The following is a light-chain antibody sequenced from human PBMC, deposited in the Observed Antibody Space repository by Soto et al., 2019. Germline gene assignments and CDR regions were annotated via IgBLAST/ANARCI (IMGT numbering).Light chain of an antibody. V-gene: IGKV3-20*01. CDR3: QQYGSSPRT. CDR2: GAS. Sequence: ENVLTQSPGTLSLSPGERATLSCRASQSVSSSYLAWYQQKPGQAPRLLIYGASSRATGIPDRCSGSGSGTDFTLTISRLEPEDFAVYYCQQYGSSPRTYGQGTKVDIK. CDR1: QSVSSSY. J-gene: IGKJ1*01.